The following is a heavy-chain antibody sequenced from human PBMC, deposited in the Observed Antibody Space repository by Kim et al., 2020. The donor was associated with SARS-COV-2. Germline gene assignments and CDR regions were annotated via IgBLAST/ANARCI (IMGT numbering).Heavy chain of an antibody. D-gene: IGHD6-13*01. CDR3: ARHRTAADETVYFDY. CDR1: GFTFTNYG. J-gene: IGHJ4*02. CDR2: IWYDGSYI. V-gene: IGHV3-33*01. Sequence: GGSLRLSCEASGFTFTNYGMHWVRQAPGKGLEWVAVIWYDGSYIYYGDSVKGRFTISRDNSKNTVYVQMNSLRAEDTAVYYCARHRTAADETVYFDYWGQGTLVTVSS.